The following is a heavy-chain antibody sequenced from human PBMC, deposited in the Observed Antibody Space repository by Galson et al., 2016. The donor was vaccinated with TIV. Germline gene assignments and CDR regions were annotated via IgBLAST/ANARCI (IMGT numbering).Heavy chain of an antibody. J-gene: IGHJ4*02. V-gene: IGHV1-8*01. CDR2: MNPSNGNT. Sequence: SVKVSCKASGYTFSSYDINWVRQATGQGLEWVGWMNPSNGNTGLAQNFQGRVTMTRDTSMNTAYMELNILGSEDTAVYYCARVRFWMGTWNALGGDYWGQGTLVSVSS. CDR3: ARVRFWMGTWNALGGDY. D-gene: IGHD1-1*01. CDR1: GYTFSSYD.